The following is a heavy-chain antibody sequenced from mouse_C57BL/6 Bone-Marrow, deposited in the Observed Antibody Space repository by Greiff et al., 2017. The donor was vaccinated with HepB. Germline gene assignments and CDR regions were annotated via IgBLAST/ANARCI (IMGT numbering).Heavy chain of an antibody. CDR1: GFTFSDYY. D-gene: IGHD1-1*01. CDR2: INYDGSST. Sequence: EVQLQQSEGGLVQPGSSMKLSCTASGFTFSDYYMAWVRQVPEKGLEWVANINYDGSSTYYLDSLKSRFIISRDNAKNILYLQMSSLKSEDTATYYCARGRYYGSSYDYWGQGTTLTVSS. CDR3: ARGRYYGSSYDY. J-gene: IGHJ2*01. V-gene: IGHV5-16*01.